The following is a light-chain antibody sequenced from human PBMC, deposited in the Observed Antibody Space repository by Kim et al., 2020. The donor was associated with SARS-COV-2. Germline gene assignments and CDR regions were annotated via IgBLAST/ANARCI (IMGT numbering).Light chain of an antibody. CDR2: DVT. CDR1: SSDVGGYNY. J-gene: IGLJ1*01. Sequence: GQSIAISCTGPSSDVGGYNYVSWYQQHPGKAPKVMIYDVTNRPSGVSNRFSGSKSGNTASLTISGLQAEDEADYYCSSYTSSSTLVFGTGTKVTVL. CDR3: SSYTSSSTLV. V-gene: IGLV2-14*03.